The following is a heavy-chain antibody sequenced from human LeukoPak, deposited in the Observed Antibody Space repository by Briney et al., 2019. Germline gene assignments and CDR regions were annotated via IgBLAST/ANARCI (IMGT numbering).Heavy chain of an antibody. J-gene: IGHJ4*02. V-gene: IGHV3-66*01. D-gene: IGHD3-22*01. CDR3: ARDLYYYDSSGYYAIDY. CDR2: IYSGGST. Sequence: PGGSLRLSCAASGFTFSSYAMSWVRQAPGKGLEWVSVIYSGGSTYYADSVKGRFTISRDNSKNTLYLQMNSLRAEDTAVYYCARDLYYYDSSGYYAIDYWGQGTLVTVSS. CDR1: GFTFSSYA.